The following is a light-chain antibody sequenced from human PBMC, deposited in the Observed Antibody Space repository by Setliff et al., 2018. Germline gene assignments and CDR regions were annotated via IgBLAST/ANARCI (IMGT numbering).Light chain of an antibody. J-gene: IGLJ1*01. Sequence: QSVLTQPASVSGSPGQSITISCTGTSSDVGDYKYVSWYQQLPGKAPKLIIFEVSNRPSGIPNRFSGSKSGNTASLSISGLQAEGEADYYCSSYTSLSTRVFGTGTKVTVL. V-gene: IGLV2-14*01. CDR1: SSDVGDYKY. CDR2: EVS. CDR3: SSYTSLSTRV.